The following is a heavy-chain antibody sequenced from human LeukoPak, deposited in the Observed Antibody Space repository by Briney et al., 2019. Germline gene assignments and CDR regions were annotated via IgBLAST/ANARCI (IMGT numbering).Heavy chain of an antibody. CDR2: IYYSGST. D-gene: IGHD6-19*01. J-gene: IGHJ6*02. CDR3: ARARNYSSGWYYYGMDV. Sequence: SQTLSLTCTVSGGSISSGDYYWSWIRQPPGKGLEWIGYIYYSGSTNYNPSLKSRVTISVDTSKNQFSLKLSSVTAADTAVYYCARARNYSSGWYYYGMDVWGQGTTVTVSS. CDR1: GGSISSGDYY. V-gene: IGHV4-61*08.